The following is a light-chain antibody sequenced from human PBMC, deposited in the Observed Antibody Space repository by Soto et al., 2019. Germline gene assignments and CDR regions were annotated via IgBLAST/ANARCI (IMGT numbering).Light chain of an antibody. CDR1: QSLLYSSNNKTY. Sequence: DIVMTQSPDSLTVSLGERATINCKSSQSLLYSSNNKTYLAWYQHRPGQSPKMLIFWASARESGVPDRFAGSGSETYFTLTISSLQAEDAAAYYCQQYYSDFFTFGQGTRLEIK. V-gene: IGKV4-1*01. CDR3: QQYYSDFFT. CDR2: WAS. J-gene: IGKJ2*01.